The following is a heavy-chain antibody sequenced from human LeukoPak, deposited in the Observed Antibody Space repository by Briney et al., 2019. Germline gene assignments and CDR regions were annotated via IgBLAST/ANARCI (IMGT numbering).Heavy chain of an antibody. V-gene: IGHV3-23*01. D-gene: IGHD6-19*01. J-gene: IGHJ3*02. CDR3: ARERYSSGWLVDAFDI. CDR2: ISGSGGST. CDR1: GFTFSSYA. Sequence: PGGSLRLSCAASGFTFSSYAMSWVRQAPGKGLEWVSAISGSGGSTYYADSVKGRFTISRDNSKNTLYLQMNSLRAEDTVVYYCARERYSSGWLVDAFDIWGQGTMVTVSS.